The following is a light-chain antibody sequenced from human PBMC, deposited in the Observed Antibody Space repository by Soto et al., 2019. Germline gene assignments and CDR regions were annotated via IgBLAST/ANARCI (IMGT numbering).Light chain of an antibody. J-gene: IGLJ3*02. CDR2: DVS. V-gene: IGLV2-14*01. CDR3: CSYAGSRV. Sequence: QSALTQPASVSGSPGQSITISCTGTSSDVGSYNYVSWYQQHPGKAPKVMIYDVSNRPSGVSYRFSGSKSGNTASLTISGLQAEDEADYYCCSYAGSRVFGGGTKLTVL. CDR1: SSDVGSYNY.